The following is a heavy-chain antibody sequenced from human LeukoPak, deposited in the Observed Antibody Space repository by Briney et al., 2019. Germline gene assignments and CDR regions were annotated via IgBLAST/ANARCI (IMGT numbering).Heavy chain of an antibody. J-gene: IGHJ3*01. V-gene: IGHV3-15*01. Sequence: PGGSLRLSCAASGFSINYDWMSWVRQAPGKGLEWVGRIKSKTDGGTTEYAAPVKGRFTISRDGSRNTLYLQMSSLKSEDTAVYYCVRDQYCASSSCPGAFDLWGQGTVVTVSS. CDR1: GFSINYDW. CDR3: VRDQYCASSSCPGAFDL. D-gene: IGHD2-2*01. CDR2: IKSKTDGGTT.